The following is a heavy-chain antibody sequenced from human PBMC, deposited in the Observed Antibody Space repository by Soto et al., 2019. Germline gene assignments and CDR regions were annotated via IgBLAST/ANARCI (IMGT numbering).Heavy chain of an antibody. CDR2: IYSGGST. CDR3: AKVSPSGYYCY. V-gene: IGHV3-53*01. J-gene: IGHJ4*02. CDR1: GFAVSSTY. Sequence: HPGGSLRLSCAASGFAVSSTYMSWVRQAPGKGLEWVSVIYSGGSTYYADSVKGRFTISRDNSKNTLYLQMNSLRAEDTAVYYCAKVSPSGYYCYWGQGTLVTVSS. D-gene: IGHD3-22*01.